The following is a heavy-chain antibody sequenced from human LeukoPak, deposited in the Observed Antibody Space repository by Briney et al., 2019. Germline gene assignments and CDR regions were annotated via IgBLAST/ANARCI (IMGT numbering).Heavy chain of an antibody. D-gene: IGHD3-3*01. CDR2: ISAYNGNT. Sequence: ASVKVSCKASGYTFTSYGMSWVRQAPGQGLEWMGWISAYNGNTNYAQKLQGRVTMTTDTSTSTAYMELRSLRSDDTAVYYCARVGHVLRFLEWLPNYYYYYMDVWGKGTTVTVSS. J-gene: IGHJ6*03. CDR3: ARVGHVLRFLEWLPNYYYYYMDV. V-gene: IGHV1-18*01. CDR1: GYTFTSYG.